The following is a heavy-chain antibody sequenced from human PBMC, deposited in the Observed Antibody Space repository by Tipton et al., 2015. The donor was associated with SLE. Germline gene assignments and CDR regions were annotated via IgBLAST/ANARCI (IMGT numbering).Heavy chain of an antibody. Sequence: LSCAVSGASISSRDWWSWVRQPPGKGLEWIGEIYHSGSTNYNPSLKSRVTMSVDKSQNHFSLKLTSVTAADTAVYYCARSAVGTTSFFDYWGQGAPVTVSS. CDR2: IYHSGST. CDR1: GASISSRDW. D-gene: IGHD1-7*01. CDR3: ARSAVGTTSFFDY. J-gene: IGHJ4*02. V-gene: IGHV4-4*02.